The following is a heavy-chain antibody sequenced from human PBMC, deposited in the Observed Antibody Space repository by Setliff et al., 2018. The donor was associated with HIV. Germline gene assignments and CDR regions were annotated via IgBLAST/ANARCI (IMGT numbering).Heavy chain of an antibody. CDR2: ISSSSSYT. CDR1: GLTFSSYA. CDR3: ARGPIQLPDY. Sequence: PGGSLRLSCAASGLTFSSYAMSWVRQAPGKGLEWVSYISSSSSYTHYADSVKGRFTISRDNVKNSLYLQMNSLRAEDTAVYYCARGPIQLPDYWGQGTLVTVSS. J-gene: IGHJ4*02. D-gene: IGHD5-18*01. V-gene: IGHV3-21*01.